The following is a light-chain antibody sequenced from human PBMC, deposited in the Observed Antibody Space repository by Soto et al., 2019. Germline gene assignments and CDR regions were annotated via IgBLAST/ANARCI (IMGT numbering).Light chain of an antibody. CDR2: DAS. J-gene: IGKJ1*01. CDR3: QLRSNWPPTWT. CDR1: QSIGNY. Sequence: EIVLTQSPATLSLSPGERATLSCRASQSIGNYLAWYQHRPGQAPRLLIYDASTRATGIPARFSGSGSGTDFTLTISSLEPEDFAVYFCQLRSNWPPTWTFGQGTKVEIK. V-gene: IGKV3-11*01.